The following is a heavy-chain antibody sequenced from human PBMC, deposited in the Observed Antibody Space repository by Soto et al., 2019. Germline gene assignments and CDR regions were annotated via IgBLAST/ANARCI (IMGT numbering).Heavy chain of an antibody. V-gene: IGHV2-26*01. CDR2: IFSNDDK. CDR3: ALIKDCSRTDCCLASFDP. CDR1: GLSLSNAKVG. Sequence: QVTLKESGPVLVKPTETLTLTCTVSGLSLSNAKVGVSWIRQPPGKALEWLAHIFSNDDKSYNTSLDRRLTISKDTSRSQVVLTMTNLDPVDSGTYYCALIKDCSRTDCCLASFDPWGQGTLVTVSS. J-gene: IGHJ5*02. D-gene: IGHD2-2*01.